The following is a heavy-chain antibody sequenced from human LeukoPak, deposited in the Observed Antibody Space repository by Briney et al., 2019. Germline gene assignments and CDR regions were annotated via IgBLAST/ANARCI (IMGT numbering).Heavy chain of an antibody. CDR1: GGSISSHY. D-gene: IGHD3-10*01. CDR3: ASGTWFGVDY. CDR2: IYYSGST. Sequence: PSETLSLTCTVSGGSISSHYWSWLRQPPGKGLEWIGYIYYSGSTNYNPSLKSRVTISVDTSKNQFSLKLSSVTAADTAVYYCASGTWFGVDYWGQGTLVTVSS. J-gene: IGHJ4*02. V-gene: IGHV4-59*11.